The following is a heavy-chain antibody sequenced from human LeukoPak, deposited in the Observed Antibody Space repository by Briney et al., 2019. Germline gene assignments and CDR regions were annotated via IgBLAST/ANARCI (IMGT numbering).Heavy chain of an antibody. J-gene: IGHJ3*02. V-gene: IGHV3-30-3*01. CDR1: GFTFSSYA. Sequence: GGSLRLSCAASGFTFSSYAMHWVRQAPGKGLEWVAVISYDGSNKYYADSVKGRFTISRDNSKNTLYLQMNSLRAEDTAVYYCARDDLLWFDTTGAFDIWGQGTMVTVSS. D-gene: IGHD3-10*01. CDR2: ISYDGSNK. CDR3: ARDDLLWFDTTGAFDI.